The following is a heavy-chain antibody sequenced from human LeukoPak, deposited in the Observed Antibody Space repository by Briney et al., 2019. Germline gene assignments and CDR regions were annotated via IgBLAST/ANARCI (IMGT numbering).Heavy chain of an antibody. D-gene: IGHD5-18*01. CDR1: GFTFSSYA. J-gene: IGHJ4*02. CDR2: ISGSGGST. CDR3: AKGHTAMVVNYFDY. Sequence: GGSLRLSCAASGFTFSSYAMSWVRQAPGKGLEWVSAISGSGGSTYYADSVKGQFTISRDNSKNTLYLQMNSLRAEDTAVYYCAKGHTAMVVNYFDYWGQGTLVTVSS. V-gene: IGHV3-23*01.